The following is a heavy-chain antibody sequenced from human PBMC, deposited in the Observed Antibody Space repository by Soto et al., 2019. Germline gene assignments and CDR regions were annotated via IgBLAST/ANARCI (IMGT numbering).Heavy chain of an antibody. V-gene: IGHV3-7*05. CDR3: TRDQF. J-gene: IGHJ4*02. CDR1: GFTSRGFW. Sequence: GGSLRLSCVGSGFTSRGFWMGWVRQAPGKGLEWVANIKEDATQKNYVDSVRGRFTISRGTATISLYLQMNSLRAEDTAVYYCTRDQFWGQGTLVTVSS. CDR2: IKEDATQK.